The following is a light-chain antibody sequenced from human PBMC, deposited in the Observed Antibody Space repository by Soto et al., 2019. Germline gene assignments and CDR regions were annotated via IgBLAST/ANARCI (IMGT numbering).Light chain of an antibody. CDR1: QSVSNSY. Sequence: IVLTQSPGTPSLSPGERATLSCRASQSVSNSYLAWYQQKPGQAPRLLIYGASSRATGIPDRFSGSGSGTDFTLTISRLEPEDFAVYYCQQYGSSPYTFGQGTKLEIK. CDR3: QQYGSSPYT. CDR2: GAS. V-gene: IGKV3-20*01. J-gene: IGKJ2*01.